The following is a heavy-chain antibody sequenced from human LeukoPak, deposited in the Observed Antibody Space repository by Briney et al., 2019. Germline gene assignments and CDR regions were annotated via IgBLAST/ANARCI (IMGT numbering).Heavy chain of an antibody. Sequence: SQTLPLTCTVSGGSISSGDYYWSWIRQPPGKGLEWIGYIYYSGSTYYNPSLKSRVTISVDTSKNQFSLKLSSVTAADTAVYYCARERAPGVPGRDWGQGTLVTVSS. CDR3: ARERAPGVPGRD. CDR2: IYYSGST. D-gene: IGHD3-10*01. V-gene: IGHV4-30-4*01. J-gene: IGHJ4*02. CDR1: GGSISSGDYY.